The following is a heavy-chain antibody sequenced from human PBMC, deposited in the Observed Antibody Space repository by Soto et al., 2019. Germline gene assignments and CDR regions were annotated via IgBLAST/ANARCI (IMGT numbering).Heavy chain of an antibody. CDR1: GGSISSSRCH. D-gene: IGHD2-8*02. V-gene: IGHV4-39*07. J-gene: IGHJ4*02. CDR3: ARDKITGLFDY. Sequence: ETLSLTCTVSGGSISSSRCHWGWIRQPPGKGLEWIASIKYSGSTYYNPSLKSRVTISVDRSKNQFSLKLTSVTAADTAVYYCARDKITGLFDYWGQGTLVTVSS. CDR2: IKYSGST.